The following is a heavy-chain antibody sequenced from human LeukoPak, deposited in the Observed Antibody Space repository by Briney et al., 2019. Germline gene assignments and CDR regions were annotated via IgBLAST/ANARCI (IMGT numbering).Heavy chain of an antibody. CDR1: GYTFTSYG. CDR2: ISAYNGNT. J-gene: IGHJ5*02. CDR3: ARVGYSSSWYPRRDNWFDP. Sequence: ASVKVSCKASGYTFTSYGISWVRQAPGQGLEWMGWISAYNGNTNYAQKFQGRVTITTDESTSTAYMELSSLRSEDTAVYYCARVGYSSSWYPRRDNWFDPWGQGTLVTVSS. V-gene: IGHV1-18*01. D-gene: IGHD6-13*01.